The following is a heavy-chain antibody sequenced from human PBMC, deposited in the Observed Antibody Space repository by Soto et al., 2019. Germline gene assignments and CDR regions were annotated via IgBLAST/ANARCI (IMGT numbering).Heavy chain of an antibody. J-gene: IGHJ6*02. CDR3: ARDSAGLKYDGYSSGWSPYYYGMDV. D-gene: IGHD6-19*01. Sequence: ASVKVSCKASGYTFTGYYMHWVRQAPGQGLEWMGWINPNSGGTNYAQKFQGWVTMTRDTSISTAYMELSRLRSDETAVYYCARDSAGLKYDGYSSGWSPYYYGMDVWGQGTTGTVS. CDR2: INPNSGGT. V-gene: IGHV1-2*04. CDR1: GYTFTGYY.